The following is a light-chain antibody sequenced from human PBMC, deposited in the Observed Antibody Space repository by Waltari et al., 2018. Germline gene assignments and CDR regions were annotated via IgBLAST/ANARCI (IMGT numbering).Light chain of an antibody. CDR3: QSYDSSLKV. CDR1: SSNIGAGYD. CDR2: VNS. Sequence: QSVLTQPPSVPGAPGQRVTIFCTGSSSNIGAGYDVHWYQQLPGTAPKLPIYVNSNRPSGVPDRFSGAKSGTSASLAITGLQAEDEADYYCQSYDSSLKVFGGGTKLTVL. V-gene: IGLV1-40*01. J-gene: IGLJ2*01.